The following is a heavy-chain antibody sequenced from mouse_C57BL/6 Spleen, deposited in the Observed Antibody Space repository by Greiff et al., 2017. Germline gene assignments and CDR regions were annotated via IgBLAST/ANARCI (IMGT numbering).Heavy chain of an antibody. Sequence: QVQLQQSGTELVKPGASVKLSCKASGYTFTSYWMHWVKQRPGQGLEWIGNINPSNGGTNYNEKFKSKATLTVDKSSSTAYMQLSSLTSEDSAVYYCARDDYDSGYAMDYWGQGTSVTVSS. V-gene: IGHV1-53*01. J-gene: IGHJ4*01. CDR3: ARDDYDSGYAMDY. CDR1: GYTFTSYW. CDR2: INPSNGGT. D-gene: IGHD2-4*01.